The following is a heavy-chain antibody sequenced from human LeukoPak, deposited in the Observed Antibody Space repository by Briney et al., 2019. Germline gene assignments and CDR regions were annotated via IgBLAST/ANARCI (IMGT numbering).Heavy chain of an antibody. D-gene: IGHD6-13*01. CDR2: IKQDGSEK. V-gene: IGHV3-7*01. J-gene: IGHJ6*02. CDR1: GFTFSSYW. Sequence: PGGSLRLSCAASGFTFSSYWMSWVRQAPGKGLEWVANIKQDGSEKYYVDSVKGRFTISRDNAKNSLYLQMNSLRAEDTAVYYCARDPFGIPASGTYYYHYGMDVWGQGTTVTASS. CDR3: ARDPFGIPASGTYYYHYGMDV.